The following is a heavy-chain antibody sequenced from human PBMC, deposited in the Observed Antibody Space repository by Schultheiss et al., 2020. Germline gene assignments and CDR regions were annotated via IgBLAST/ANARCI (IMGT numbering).Heavy chain of an antibody. CDR2: IYYGGST. V-gene: IGHV4-39*01. D-gene: IGHD3-22*01. J-gene: IGHJ4*02. Sequence: SETLSLTCTVSGGSISSSSYYWGWIRQPPGKGLEWIGSIYYGGSTYYNPSLKSRVTISVDTSKNQFSLKLMSVTAADTAVYYCARMGGYYDSSGLLYWGQGTLVTVSS. CDR1: GGSISSSSYY. CDR3: ARMGGYYDSSGLLY.